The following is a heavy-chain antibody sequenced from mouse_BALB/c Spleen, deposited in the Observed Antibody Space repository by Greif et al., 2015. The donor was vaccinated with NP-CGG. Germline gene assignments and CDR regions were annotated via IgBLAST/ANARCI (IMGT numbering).Heavy chain of an antibody. CDR2: IYPGSGNT. V-gene: IGHV1-84*02. J-gene: IGHJ4*01. Sequence: VQLVESGPELVKPGASVKISCKASGYTFTDYYINWVNQKPGQGLEWIGWIYPGSGNTKYNEKFKGKAILTVDTSSSTAYMQFSSLTSEDTAVYFCARRTGTEAMDYWGQGTSVTVSS. CDR1: GYTFTDYY. D-gene: IGHD4-1*01. CDR3: ARRTGTEAMDY.